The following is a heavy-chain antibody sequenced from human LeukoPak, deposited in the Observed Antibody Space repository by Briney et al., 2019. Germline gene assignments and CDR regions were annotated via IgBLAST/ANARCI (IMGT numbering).Heavy chain of an antibody. CDR2: LWYDGTNK. V-gene: IGHV3-33*06. D-gene: IGHD1-14*01. Sequence: PGGSLRLSCAASGFSFSSYGMHWVRHAPGKGLEWVASLWYDGTNKYYADSVKGRFTISRDSSKNTVYLHMKSLRAEDTAVYFCAKVLTGSQDYWGQGTLVTVTS. CDR1: GFSFSSYG. CDR3: AKVLTGSQDY. J-gene: IGHJ4*02.